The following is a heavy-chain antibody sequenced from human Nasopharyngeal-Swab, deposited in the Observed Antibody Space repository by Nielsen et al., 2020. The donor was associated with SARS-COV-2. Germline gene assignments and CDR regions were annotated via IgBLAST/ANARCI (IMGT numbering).Heavy chain of an antibody. V-gene: IGHV5-51*01. CDR3: ASVYSSGWYYGMDV. Sequence: GGSLRLSCKGSRYSFTNYWIGWVRQMPGKGLEWMGIIYPGDSDTRYSPSFQGQVTISADKSISTAYLQWSSLKASDTAMYYCASVYSSGWYYGMDVWGQGTTVTVSS. J-gene: IGHJ6*02. CDR2: IYPGDSDT. D-gene: IGHD6-19*01. CDR1: RYSFTNYW.